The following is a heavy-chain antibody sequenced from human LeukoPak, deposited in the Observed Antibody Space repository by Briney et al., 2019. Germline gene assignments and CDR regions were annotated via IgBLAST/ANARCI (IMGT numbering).Heavy chain of an antibody. Sequence: SETLSLTCAVSGGSISSSNWWSWVRQPPGKGLEWIGEIYHSGSTNYNPSLKSRVTISVDTSKNQFSLKLSSVTAADTAVYYWGRHSGSYYYFASGGREPRVPVPS. CDR1: GGSISSSNW. D-gene: IGHD1-26*01. CDR3: GRHSGSYYYFAS. V-gene: IGHV4-4*02. J-gene: IGHJ4*02. CDR2: IYHSGST.